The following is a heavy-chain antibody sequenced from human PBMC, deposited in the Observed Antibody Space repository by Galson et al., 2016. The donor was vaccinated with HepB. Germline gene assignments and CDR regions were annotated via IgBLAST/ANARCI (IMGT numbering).Heavy chain of an antibody. D-gene: IGHD5-24*01. CDR2: VWFDETTK. Sequence: SCKASGYTFTSYYMHWVRQAPGKGLDWVAVVWFDETTKYYADSVKGRFTISRDNSKNTVYLHMNSLRAEDTAVYYCAKDPGRDGGMDVWGQGTTVTVFS. J-gene: IGHJ6*02. V-gene: IGHV3-33*06. CDR3: AKDPGRDGGMDV. CDR1: GYTFTSYY.